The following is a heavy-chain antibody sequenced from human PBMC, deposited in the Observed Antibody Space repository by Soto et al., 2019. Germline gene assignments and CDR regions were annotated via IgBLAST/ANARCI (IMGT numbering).Heavy chain of an antibody. CDR1: GFTFSSYS. CDR2: ISSSSSYI. CDR3: ARDYDSSGYYSPVDY. D-gene: IGHD3-22*01. J-gene: IGHJ4*02. V-gene: IGHV3-21*01. Sequence: SVRLSCAASGFTFSSYSMNWVRQAPGKGLEWVSSISSSSSYIYYADSVKGRFTISRDNAKNSLYLQMNSLRAEDTAVYYCARDYDSSGYYSPVDYWGQGTLVTVSS.